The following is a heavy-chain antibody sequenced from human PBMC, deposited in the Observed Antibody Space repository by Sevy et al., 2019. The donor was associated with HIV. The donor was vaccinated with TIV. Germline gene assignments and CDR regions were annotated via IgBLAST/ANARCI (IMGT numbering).Heavy chain of an antibody. CDR2: ISYDGSNK. J-gene: IGHJ6*02. D-gene: IGHD2-2*01. CDR1: GFTFSSYA. V-gene: IGHV3-30*04. Sequence: GSLRLSCAASGFTFSSYAMHWVRQAPGKGLEWVAVISYDGSNKYYADSVKGRFTISRDNSKNTLYLQMNSLRAEDTAVYYCARNSFPPAIVVPAAAYYYYYGMDVWGQGTTVTVSS. CDR3: ARNSFPPAIVVPAAAYYYYYGMDV.